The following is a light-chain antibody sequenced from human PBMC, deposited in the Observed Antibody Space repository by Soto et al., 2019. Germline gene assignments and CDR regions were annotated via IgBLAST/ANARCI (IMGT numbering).Light chain of an antibody. CDR2: DVS. CDR1: SRDVGGYNY. CDR3: SSYTSSSTLVV. Sequence: QSVLTQPASVSGSPGQSITISCTGTSRDVGGYNYVSWYQQHPGKAPKLMIYDVSNRPSGVSNRFSGSKSGNTASLTISGLQAEDEADYYCSSYTSSSTLVVFGGATKLTVL. V-gene: IGLV2-14*01. J-gene: IGLJ2*01.